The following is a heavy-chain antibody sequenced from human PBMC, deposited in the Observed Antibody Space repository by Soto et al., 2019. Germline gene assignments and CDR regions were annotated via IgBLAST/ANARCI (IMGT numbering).Heavy chain of an antibody. V-gene: IGHV1-8*02. CDR2: MNPNSGTT. CDR3: VRYGVAEDY. J-gene: IGHJ4*01. CDR1: GYTFTTHN. Sequence: GASVKVSCKASGYTFTTHNINWVRQATGQGLEWMGWMNPNSGTTGYAQKFQDRITLTRDTSKTTAYMELSSLTFDDTAVYFCVRYGVAEDYWGQGTQVTVSS. D-gene: IGHD2-8*01.